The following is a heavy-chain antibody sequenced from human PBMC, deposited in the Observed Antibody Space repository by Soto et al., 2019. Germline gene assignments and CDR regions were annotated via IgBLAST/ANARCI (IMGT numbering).Heavy chain of an antibody. V-gene: IGHV1-69*06. J-gene: IGHJ6*02. CDR3: TIGWEAGRYQYYGLDV. D-gene: IGHD1-26*01. CDR1: GGTHNNYA. Sequence: QVQLWQSGSEVRKPGASVKVSCKASGGTHNNYAFTWVRQARGQGLEWVGGIIPIFATVVYAQRFEGRVTISADKSTSTAYMELTNLSFDDTAVYYCTIGWEAGRYQYYGLDVWGQGTAITVSS. CDR2: IIPIFATV.